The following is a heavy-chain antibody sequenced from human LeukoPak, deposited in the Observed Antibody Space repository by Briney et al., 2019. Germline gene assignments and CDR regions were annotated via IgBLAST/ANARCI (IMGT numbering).Heavy chain of an antibody. Sequence: SETLSLTCTVSGGSISSYYWSWIRQPPGKGLEWIGYIYYSGSTNYNPSLKSRVTISVDTSKNQFSLKLSSVTAADTAVYYCARRPALVGYWYYYMDVWGKGTTVTVSS. CDR3: ARRPALVGYWYYYMDV. J-gene: IGHJ6*03. CDR1: GGSISSYY. D-gene: IGHD2-8*02. CDR2: IYYSGST. V-gene: IGHV4-59*01.